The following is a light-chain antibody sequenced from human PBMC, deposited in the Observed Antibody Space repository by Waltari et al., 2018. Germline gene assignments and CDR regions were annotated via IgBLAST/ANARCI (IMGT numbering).Light chain of an antibody. CDR1: QSLLHSDGKPY. CDR2: EVS. J-gene: IGKJ1*01. Sequence: DIVMTQTPLSLSVTPGQPASISCKSSQSLLHSDGKPYLYWYLQKPGPSPQLLIYEVSSRFSGVPDRFSGSGSGTDFTLTISSLQTEDVTVYYCQKYYSTFRTFGKGTKVEIK. V-gene: IGKV2-29*02. CDR3: QKYYSTFRT.